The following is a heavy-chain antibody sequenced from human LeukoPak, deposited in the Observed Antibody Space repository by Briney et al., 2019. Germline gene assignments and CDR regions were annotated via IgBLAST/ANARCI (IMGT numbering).Heavy chain of an antibody. CDR3: ARALGSYLDY. CDR2: IYHSGST. J-gene: IGHJ4*02. Sequence: SETLSLTCAVSGGSISSGGYSWSWIRQPPGKGLEWIGYIYHSGSTYYNPSLKSRVTIPVDRSKNQFSLKLSSVTAADTAVYYCARALGSYLDYWGQGTLVTVSS. CDR1: GGSISSGGYS. V-gene: IGHV4-30-2*01.